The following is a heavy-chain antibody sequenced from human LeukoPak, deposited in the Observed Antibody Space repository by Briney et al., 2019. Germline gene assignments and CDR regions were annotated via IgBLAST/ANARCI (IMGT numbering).Heavy chain of an antibody. CDR2: IYYSGST. V-gene: IGHV4-59*01. CDR3: ARDHPGHDAFDI. Sequence: PSETLSLTCTVSGGSISSYYWSWIRQPPGKGLEWIGYIYYSGSTNYNPSLKSRVTISVDTSKNQFSLKLSSVTAADTAVYYCARDHPGHDAFDIWGQGTMVTVSS. J-gene: IGHJ3*02. CDR1: GGSISSYY.